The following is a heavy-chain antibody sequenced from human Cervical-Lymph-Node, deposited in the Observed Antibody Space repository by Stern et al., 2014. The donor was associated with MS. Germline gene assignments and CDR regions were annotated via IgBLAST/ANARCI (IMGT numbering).Heavy chain of an antibody. V-gene: IGHV1-58*01. D-gene: IGHD3-22*01. CDR2: IVPGGGDT. CDR1: GFTFTSSA. Sequence: QLVQSGPEVKKPGTSVKVSCKASGFTFTSSAVQWVRQAPGQRLEWIGWIVPGGGDTNYAPKFQERVTITRDMSTSTAYMELSSLRSEDTAVYYCAAEPMYYSDSVGAFDIWGQGTMVTVSS. CDR3: AAEPMYYSDSVGAFDI. J-gene: IGHJ3*02.